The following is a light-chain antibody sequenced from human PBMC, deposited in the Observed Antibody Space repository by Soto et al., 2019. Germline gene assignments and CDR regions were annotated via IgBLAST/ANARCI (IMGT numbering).Light chain of an antibody. Sequence: QSALTQPASVSGSPGQSITISCTGTSSDVGGYNYVSWYQQHPGKAPKLMIYDVSNRPSGVSNRFSGSKSGNTASLTISGLQAEDEAGYYCSSYTSSSTLYVVFGGRTKLTVL. CDR3: SSYTSSSTLYVV. V-gene: IGLV2-14*01. CDR2: DVS. J-gene: IGLJ2*01. CDR1: SSDVGGYNY.